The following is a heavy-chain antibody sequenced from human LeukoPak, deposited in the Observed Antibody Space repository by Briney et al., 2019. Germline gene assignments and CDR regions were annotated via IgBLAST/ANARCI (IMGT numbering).Heavy chain of an antibody. CDR3: TKGGDSSYFES. V-gene: IGHV3-48*03. J-gene: IGHJ4*02. CDR1: GFTFSTSE. CDR2: IDPYGWTT. D-gene: IGHD2-21*01. Sequence: GVALRLSCAASGFTFSTSELNWVRQAPGQGLEWVSYIDPYGWTTYYADSVKGRFTFSRDNSKNSLYLQMNSLRVEDTAFYYCTKGGDSSYFESWGQGILVTVPS.